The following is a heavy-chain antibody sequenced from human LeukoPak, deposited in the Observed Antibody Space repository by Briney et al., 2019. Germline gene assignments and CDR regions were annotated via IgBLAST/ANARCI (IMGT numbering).Heavy chain of an antibody. J-gene: IGHJ3*02. Sequence: SETLSLSCTVSGGSISSYYWSWIRQPPGKGLEWIGYIYYSGSTNYNPSLKSRVTISVDTSKNQFSLKLSSVTAADTAVYYCARGPYKYDGSGAFDIWGQGTMVTVSS. CDR3: ARGPYKYDGSGAFDI. V-gene: IGHV4-59*08. CDR1: GGSISSYY. CDR2: IYYSGST. D-gene: IGHD3-22*01.